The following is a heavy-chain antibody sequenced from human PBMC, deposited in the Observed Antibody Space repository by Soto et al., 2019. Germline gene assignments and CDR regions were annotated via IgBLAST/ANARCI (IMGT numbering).Heavy chain of an antibody. Sequence: QVQLVESGGGVVQPGRSLRLSCAASGFTFSSYAMHWVRQAPGKGLEWVAVISYDGSNKYYADSVKGRFTISRDNSKNTLYLQMNSLRAEDTAVYYCASCIGGSCYRHFDYWGQGTLVTVSS. V-gene: IGHV3-30-3*01. D-gene: IGHD2-15*01. CDR2: ISYDGSNK. J-gene: IGHJ4*02. CDR1: GFTFSSYA. CDR3: ASCIGGSCYRHFDY.